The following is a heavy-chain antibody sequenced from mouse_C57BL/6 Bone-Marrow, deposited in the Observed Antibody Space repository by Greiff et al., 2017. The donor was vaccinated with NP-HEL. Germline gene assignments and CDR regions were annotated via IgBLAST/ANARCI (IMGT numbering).Heavy chain of an antibody. CDR1: GYTFTSYW. J-gene: IGHJ1*03. V-gene: IGHV1-64*01. D-gene: IGHD1-2*01. CDR2: IHPNSGST. CDR3: ARRLRLDV. Sequence: QNGAELVKPGASVKLSCKASGYTFTSYWMHWVKQRPGQGLEWMGMIHPNSGSTNNNEKFKSKATLTVDKSSSSAYMQLSSLTSEDSAVYYCARRLRLDVWGTGTTVTVSS.